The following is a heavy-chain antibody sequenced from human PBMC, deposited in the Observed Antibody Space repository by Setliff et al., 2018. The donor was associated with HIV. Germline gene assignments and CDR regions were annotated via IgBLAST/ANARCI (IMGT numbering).Heavy chain of an antibody. CDR3: ARDPPSSGWYRADY. J-gene: IGHJ4*02. D-gene: IGHD6-19*01. Sequence: ASVKVSCKPSGYTFTTYGLSWVRQAPGQGLEWMGWISTYSDETSSSQNLQGRLTMTTDTSTGTAYMKLRSLRSDDTAVYYCARDPPSSGWYRADYWGQGTLVTVSS. V-gene: IGHV1-18*01. CDR1: GYTFTTYG. CDR2: ISTYSDET.